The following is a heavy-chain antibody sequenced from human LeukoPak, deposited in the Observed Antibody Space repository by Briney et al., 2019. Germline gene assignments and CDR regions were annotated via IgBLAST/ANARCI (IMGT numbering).Heavy chain of an antibody. V-gene: IGHV4-39*01. CDR2: MDYSGNT. CDR3: ARAHGSGRSWYLDY. D-gene: IGHD3-10*01. J-gene: IGHJ4*02. Sequence: SETLSLTCTVSGVSISRSTDCWGWLRQSPGKGLEWIGTMDYSGNTYYNPSLKSRVTVSVDTSKNQFSLNVNSVTAADTAVYYCARAHGSGRSWYLDYWGQGTLVTVSS. CDR1: GVSISRSTDC.